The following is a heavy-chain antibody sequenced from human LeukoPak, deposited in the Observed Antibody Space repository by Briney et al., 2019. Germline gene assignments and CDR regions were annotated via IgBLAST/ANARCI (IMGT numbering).Heavy chain of an antibody. D-gene: IGHD3-10*01. CDR1: GGSISSSSYL. J-gene: IGHJ6*03. Sequence: SETLSLTCTVSGGSISSSSYLWGWIRQPPGKGLEWIGNIYYSGSTYYNPSLKSRVTISLDTSKNQFSLKLSPVTAADTADYCASVRRGFGESSKYYAYYYMGVWGKGTTVTISS. CDR3: ASVRRGFGESSKYYAYYYMGV. V-gene: IGHV4-39*01. CDR2: IYYSGST.